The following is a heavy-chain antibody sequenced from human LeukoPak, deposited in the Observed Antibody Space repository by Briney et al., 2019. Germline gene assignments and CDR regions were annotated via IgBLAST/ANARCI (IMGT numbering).Heavy chain of an antibody. CDR1: GVSISNHY. CDR3: ARHSAGVGLDY. D-gene: IGHD2-15*01. Sequence: SETLSLTCTVSGVSISNHYSSWIRQPPGKGLEWIGYIYYSGSTSYNPSLKSRVTILVDTSKNQFSLKLSSVTAADTAVYYCARHSAGVGLDYWGQGTLVTVSS. CDR2: IYYSGST. J-gene: IGHJ4*02. V-gene: IGHV4-59*08.